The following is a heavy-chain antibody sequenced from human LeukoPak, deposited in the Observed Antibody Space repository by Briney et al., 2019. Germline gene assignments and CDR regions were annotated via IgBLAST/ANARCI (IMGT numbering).Heavy chain of an antibody. J-gene: IGHJ4*02. D-gene: IGHD6-13*01. Sequence: GGSLRLSCAASGFTFSSYSMNWVRQAPGKGLVWVSHINGDGRITRYADSVKGRFTISRDNAKNTLYLQMNSLRAEDTAVYYCAREGVAAGGDYWGQGTLVTVCS. CDR1: GFTFSSYS. CDR3: AREGVAAGGDY. V-gene: IGHV3-74*01. CDR2: INGDGRIT.